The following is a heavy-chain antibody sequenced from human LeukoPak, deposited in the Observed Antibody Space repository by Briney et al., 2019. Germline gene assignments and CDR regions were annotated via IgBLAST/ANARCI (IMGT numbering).Heavy chain of an antibody. J-gene: IGHJ4*02. CDR3: ARDLELAYYDSTGYEY. D-gene: IGHD3-22*01. Sequence: GGSLRLSCAASGFTFSAYWMHLVRQAPGKGLEWVSRINNDGSSTTYADSVKGRFTISRDNAKNTLYLQMNSLRAEDTAVYYCARDLELAYYDSTGYEYWGQGNLVTVSS. CDR1: GFTFSAYW. V-gene: IGHV3-74*01. CDR2: INNDGSST.